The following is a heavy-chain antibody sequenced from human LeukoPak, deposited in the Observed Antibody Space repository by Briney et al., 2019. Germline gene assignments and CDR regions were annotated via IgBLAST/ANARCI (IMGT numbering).Heavy chain of an antibody. J-gene: IGHJ2*01. V-gene: IGHV4-59*01. CDR3: ARVSDYGNGPNWDFDL. CDR2: IYYSGST. D-gene: IGHD4-17*01. Sequence: SETLSLTCTVSGGSISSYYWSWLRQPPGKGLEGIGYIYYSGSTNYNPSLTSRVTISVDTSKNQFSLKLSSVTAADTAVYYCARVSDYGNGPNWDFDLWGRGTLVTVSS. CDR1: GGSISSYY.